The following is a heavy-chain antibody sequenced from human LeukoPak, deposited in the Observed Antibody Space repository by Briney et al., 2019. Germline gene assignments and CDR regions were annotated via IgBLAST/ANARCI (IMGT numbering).Heavy chain of an antibody. V-gene: IGHV1-69*04. Sequence: GASVKVSCKASGGTFSSYAISWVRQAPGQGLEWMGRIIPILGIANYAQKFQGRVTITADKSTSTAYMELSSLRSEDTAVYYCAVKGYCSSTSCYGGLYWGQGTLVTVSS. CDR2: IIPILGIA. J-gene: IGHJ4*02. D-gene: IGHD2-2*01. CDR3: AVKGYCSSTSCYGGLY. CDR1: GGTFSSYA.